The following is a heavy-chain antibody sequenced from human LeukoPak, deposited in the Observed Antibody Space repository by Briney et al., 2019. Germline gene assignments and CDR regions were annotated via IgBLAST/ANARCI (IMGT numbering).Heavy chain of an antibody. D-gene: IGHD6-13*01. CDR3: ARDGDSSSWIPGWFDP. Sequence: GGSLRLSCAASGFIFSSYGMHWVRQAPGKGLEWVAVISYHGSNKQYADSVKGRFTISRDNSMNTLYLQMNSLSAEDTAVYYCARDGDSSSWIPGWFDPWGQGTLVTVSS. J-gene: IGHJ5*02. CDR1: GFIFSSYG. V-gene: IGHV3-30-3*01. CDR2: ISYHGSNK.